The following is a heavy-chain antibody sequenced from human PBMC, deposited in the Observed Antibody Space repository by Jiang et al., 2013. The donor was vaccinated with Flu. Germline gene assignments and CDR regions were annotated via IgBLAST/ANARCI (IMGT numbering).Heavy chain of an antibody. CDR1: GFSLSTSGVG. D-gene: IGHD2-21*02. V-gene: IGHV2-5*02. Sequence: KPTQTLTLTCSFSGFSLSTSGVGVGWIRQPQKPGVLNHYWDDDKDYSPSLKSRLTITKDTSKNQVVLRMTNMDPVDTGTYYCAHRRSYWGQVVTTIGGFDMWGQGTMVTVSS. CDR2: YWDDDK. J-gene: IGHJ3*02. CDR3: AHRRSYWGQVVTTIGGFDM.